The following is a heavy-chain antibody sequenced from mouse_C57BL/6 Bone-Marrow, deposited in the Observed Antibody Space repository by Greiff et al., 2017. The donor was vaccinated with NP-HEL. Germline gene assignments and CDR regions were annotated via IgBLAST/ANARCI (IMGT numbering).Heavy chain of an antibody. CDR3: TTGPYYYGSSYNWYFDV. CDR1: GFNIKDYY. J-gene: IGHJ1*03. V-gene: IGHV14-1*01. D-gene: IGHD1-1*01. Sequence: VQLQQSGAELVRPGASVKLSCTASGFNIKDYYMHWVKQRPEQGLEWIGRIDPEDGDTEYAPKFQGQATMTADTASNTAYLQLSILTSEDTAVYYCTTGPYYYGSSYNWYFDVWGTGTTVTVSS. CDR2: IDPEDGDT.